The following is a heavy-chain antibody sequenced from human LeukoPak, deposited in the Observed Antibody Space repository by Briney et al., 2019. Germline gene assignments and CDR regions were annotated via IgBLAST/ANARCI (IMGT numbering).Heavy chain of an antibody. Sequence: ETLSLTCTVSGGSISSSSYYWGWIRQPPGKGLEWIGSIYYSGSTYYNPSLKSRVTISIETSKNQISLRLNSVTAADTAMYYCARARLPIGSDAFDIWGQGTMVTVSS. D-gene: IGHD5-18*01. CDR3: ARARLPIGSDAFDI. CDR1: GGSISSSSYY. J-gene: IGHJ3*02. V-gene: IGHV4-39*02. CDR2: IYYSGST.